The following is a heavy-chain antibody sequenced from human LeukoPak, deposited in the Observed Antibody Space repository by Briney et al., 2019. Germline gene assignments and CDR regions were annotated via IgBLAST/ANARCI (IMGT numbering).Heavy chain of an antibody. V-gene: IGHV3-23*01. D-gene: IGHD2-15*01. CDR1: GFTFRSSA. CDR3: AKQLGYCSDGSCYFPY. CDR2: ISNNGGYT. Sequence: GGSLRLSCAACGFTFRSSAMSWVRQAPGKGLEWVSAISNNGGYTYYADSVQGRFTISRDNSKSTLCLQMSSLRAEDTAVYYCAKQLGYCSDGSCYFPYWGQGTLVTVSS. J-gene: IGHJ4*02.